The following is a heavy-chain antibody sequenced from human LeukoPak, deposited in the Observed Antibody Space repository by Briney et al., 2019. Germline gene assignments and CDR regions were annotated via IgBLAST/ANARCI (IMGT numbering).Heavy chain of an antibody. CDR1: GFTFSSYY. J-gene: IGHJ6*03. Sequence: GGSLRLSCAASGFTFSSYYMSWVRQAPGKGLEWVANIKQDGSEKYYVDSVKGRFTISRDNAKNSLYLQMNSLRAEDTAVYYCARESVMGLYYFQLGGWGKGTTVTVSS. CDR2: IKQDGSEK. D-gene: IGHD3-16*01. V-gene: IGHV3-7*01. CDR3: ARESVMGLYYFQLGG.